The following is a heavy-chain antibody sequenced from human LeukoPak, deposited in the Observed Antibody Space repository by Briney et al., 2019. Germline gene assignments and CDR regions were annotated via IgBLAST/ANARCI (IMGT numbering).Heavy chain of an antibody. Sequence: GGSLRLSCAASGFTFSSHWTNWVRQAPGKGLEWVAHINQDGSERYYVDSVKGRFTISRDNAKSSLYLQMNSLRDEDTAVYYCARDSYRALEYWGQGNLVTVSS. CDR3: ARDSYRALEY. D-gene: IGHD1-14*01. V-gene: IGHV3-7*01. J-gene: IGHJ4*02. CDR2: INQDGSER. CDR1: GFTFSSHW.